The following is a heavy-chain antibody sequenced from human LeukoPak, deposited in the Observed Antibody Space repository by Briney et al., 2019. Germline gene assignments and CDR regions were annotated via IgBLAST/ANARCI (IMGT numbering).Heavy chain of an antibody. CDR1: GFSFRDHW. D-gene: IGHD1-1*01. CDR2: INTAETDK. Sequence: GGSLRLSCAASGFSFRDHWMHWVRQVPGKRLMWVSRINTAETDKSYADSVKGRFTIARDNAKSTLYLQMNSLRGEDTAIYYCARGRSGSNDGAVDFWGQGILVTVSS. J-gene: IGHJ4*02. V-gene: IGHV3-74*03. CDR3: ARGRSGSNDGAVDF.